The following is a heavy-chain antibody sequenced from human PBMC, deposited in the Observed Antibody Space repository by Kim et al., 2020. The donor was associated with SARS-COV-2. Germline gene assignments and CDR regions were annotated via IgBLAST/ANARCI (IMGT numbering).Heavy chain of an antibody. CDR2: IYSGGST. J-gene: IGHJ4*02. D-gene: IGHD1-20*01. Sequence: LSLTCAASGFTVSSNYMSWVRQAPGKGLEWVSVIYSGGSTYYADSVKGRFTISRDNSKNTLYLQMNSLRAEDTAVYYCARGGNNWNGLPPFDYWGQGTLVTVSS. V-gene: IGHV3-53*01. CDR1: GFTVSSNY. CDR3: ARGGNNWNGLPPFDY.